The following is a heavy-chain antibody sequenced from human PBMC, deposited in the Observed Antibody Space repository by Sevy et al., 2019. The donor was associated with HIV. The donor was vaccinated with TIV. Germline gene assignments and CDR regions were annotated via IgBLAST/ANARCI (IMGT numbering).Heavy chain of an antibody. CDR1: GYTLTQLS. CDR2: FDPEDGKT. CDR3: ATGRQYYNDNSGYFDY. J-gene: IGHJ4*02. D-gene: IGHD3-22*01. V-gene: IGHV1-24*01. Sequence: ASVKVSCKVSGYTLTQLSMHWVRQAPGKGLEWMGGFDPEDGKTIYSQKFQGRHTMTEDTSTDTAYMQLSSLRSEYTAVYYCATGRQYYNDNSGYFDYWGQGTLVSVSS.